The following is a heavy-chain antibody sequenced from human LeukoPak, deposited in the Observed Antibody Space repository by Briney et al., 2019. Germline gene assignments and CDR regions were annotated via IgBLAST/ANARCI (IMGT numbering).Heavy chain of an antibody. J-gene: IGHJ4*02. CDR1: GASISSGSYF. V-gene: IGHV4-31*03. D-gene: IGHD3-16*01. CDR3: ASQPRGTHYFEY. CDR2: IYNSGSA. Sequence: PSQTLSLTCTVSGASISSGSYFWSWIRQHPGKGLEWIGYIYNSGSAYYNPSLKSRVIISVDTSKNQFSLKLSSVTAADTAVYPCASQPRGTHYFEYGGRGTLVTVSS.